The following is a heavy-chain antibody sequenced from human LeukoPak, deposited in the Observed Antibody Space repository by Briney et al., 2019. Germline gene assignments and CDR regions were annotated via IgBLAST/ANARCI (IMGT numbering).Heavy chain of an antibody. J-gene: IGHJ6*02. D-gene: IGHD3-9*01. V-gene: IGHV3-33*08. CDR1: GFTFSSYG. Sequence: PGGSLRLSCAASGFTFSSYGMHWVRQAPGKGLEWVAVIWYDGSNKYYADSVKGRFTISRDNSKNTLYLQMNSLRAEDTAVYYCASLLDILTGYRSPYGMDVWGQGTTVTVSS. CDR2: IWYDGSNK. CDR3: ASLLDILTGYRSPYGMDV.